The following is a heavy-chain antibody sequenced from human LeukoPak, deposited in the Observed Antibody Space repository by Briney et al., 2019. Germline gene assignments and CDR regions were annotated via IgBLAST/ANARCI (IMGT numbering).Heavy chain of an antibody. CDR1: GYTFTGYY. J-gene: IGHJ6*03. CDR3: ARDIGRYSSGWGYYYYMDV. Sequence: GASVKVSCKASGYTFTGYYMHWVRQAPGQGLEWMGWINPNSGGTNYAQKFQGRVTMTRDTSISTAYMELSRLRSDDTAVYYCARDIGRYSSGWGYYYYMDVWGKGTTVTVSS. V-gene: IGHV1-2*02. D-gene: IGHD6-19*01. CDR2: INPNSGGT.